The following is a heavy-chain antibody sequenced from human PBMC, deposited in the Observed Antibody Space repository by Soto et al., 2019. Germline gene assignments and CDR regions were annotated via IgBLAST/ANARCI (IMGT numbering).Heavy chain of an antibody. Sequence: QVQLVQSGAEVKKPGASVKVSCKASGYTFTSYDINWVRQATGQGLEWMGWMNPNRGNTGYAQKFQGRVTMTRNTSISTAYMELSSLRSEDTAVYYCAVGYCSGGSCLDAFDIWGQGTMVTVSS. CDR3: AVGYCSGGSCLDAFDI. J-gene: IGHJ3*02. V-gene: IGHV1-8*01. CDR2: MNPNRGNT. CDR1: GYTFTSYD. D-gene: IGHD2-15*01.